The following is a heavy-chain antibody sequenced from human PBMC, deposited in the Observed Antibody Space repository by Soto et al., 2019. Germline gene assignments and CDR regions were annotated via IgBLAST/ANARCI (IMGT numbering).Heavy chain of an antibody. CDR2: ISYDGSNK. J-gene: IGHJ4*02. CDR3: AKDDSRVVVAAEATGFDY. V-gene: IGHV3-30*18. D-gene: IGHD2-15*01. Sequence: GGSLRLSCAASGFTFSSYGMHWVRQAPGKGLEWVAVISYDGSNKYYADSVKGRFTISRDNSKNTLYLQMNSLRAEDTAVYYCAKDDSRVVVAAEATGFDYWGQGTLVTVSS. CDR1: GFTFSSYG.